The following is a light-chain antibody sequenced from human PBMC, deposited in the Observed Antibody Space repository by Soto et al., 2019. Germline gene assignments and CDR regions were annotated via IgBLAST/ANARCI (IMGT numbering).Light chain of an antibody. CDR2: EVN. J-gene: IGLJ3*02. CDR3: TSDGVRDNLM. CDR1: SSDIGAYNY. V-gene: IGLV2-8*01. Sequence: QSALTQPPSASGSPGQSVTISCTGTSSDIGAYNYVSWFQQHPGEAPKLIISEVNKWPSGVPDRFSGSKSGNTASLTVSGLQAEDEADYYCTSDGVRDNLMFGGGTKVTVL.